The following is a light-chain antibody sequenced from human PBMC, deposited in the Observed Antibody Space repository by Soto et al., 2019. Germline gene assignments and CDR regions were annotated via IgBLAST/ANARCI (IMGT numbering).Light chain of an antibody. V-gene: IGLV2-14*01. CDR2: EVA. J-gene: IGLJ1*01. Sequence: QSVLTQPASVSGYPGQSITISCTGTSSDVGGSKYVSWHQQHPGEAPKLILYEVAYRPSGVSNRFSGAKSGNTASVTVSGLRAEDEADYYCSSKTSSGTLYVFGTGTKVTVL. CDR3: SSKTSSGTLYV. CDR1: SSDVGGSKY.